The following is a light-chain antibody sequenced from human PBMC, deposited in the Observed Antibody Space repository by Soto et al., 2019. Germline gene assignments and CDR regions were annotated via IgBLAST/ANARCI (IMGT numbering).Light chain of an antibody. J-gene: IGKJ1*01. Sequence: EVVLTQSPGTLSLSSGERTTLSCRASQSVSSSYLAWYQQKPGQAPRLLIYAASSRATGIPDRFSGSGSGTDFTLTISRLEPEDFAVYYCQQYGSSRWTFGQGTKVEIK. CDR1: QSVSSSY. CDR2: AAS. V-gene: IGKV3-20*01. CDR3: QQYGSSRWT.